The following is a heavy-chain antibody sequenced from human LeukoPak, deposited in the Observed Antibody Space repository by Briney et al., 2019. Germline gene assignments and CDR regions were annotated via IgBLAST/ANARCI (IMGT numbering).Heavy chain of an antibody. D-gene: IGHD3-22*01. CDR2: IYYSGST. V-gene: IGHV4-39*01. CDR1: GGSISSSSYY. CDR3: ARQANYYDSSGYSCYFDY. J-gene: IGHJ4*02. Sequence: SETLSLTCTVSGGSISSSSYYWGWLRQPTGKGVEWIGSIYYSGSTYYNPSLNGRVTISVDTSKNQFSLKLSSVTAADTAVYYCARQANYYDSSGYSCYFDYWGQGTLVTVSS.